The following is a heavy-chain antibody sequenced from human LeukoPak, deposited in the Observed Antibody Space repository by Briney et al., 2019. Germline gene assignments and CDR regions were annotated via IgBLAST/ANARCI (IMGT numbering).Heavy chain of an antibody. J-gene: IGHJ3*02. CDR3: ARVEYSSTWDDAFDI. Sequence: SETLSLTCAVYGGSFSGYYWSWIRQPPGKGLEWIGEINHSGSTNYNPSLKSRVTISVDTSKNQFSLKLSSVTAADTAVYYCARVEYSSTWDDAFDIWGQGTMVTVSS. D-gene: IGHD6-13*01. CDR1: GGSFSGYY. V-gene: IGHV4-34*01. CDR2: INHSGST.